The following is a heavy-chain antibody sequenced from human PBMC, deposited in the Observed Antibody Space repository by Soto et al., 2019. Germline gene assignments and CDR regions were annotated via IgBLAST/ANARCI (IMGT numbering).Heavy chain of an antibody. D-gene: IGHD4-17*01. CDR3: ARINYGDYYYGMDV. V-gene: IGHV4-59*01. CDR1: GGSINYSY. CDR2: ISYTGSA. J-gene: IGHJ6*02. Sequence: SETLSLTCTVSGGSINYSYWTWVRQPPGKGLEWIGYISYTGSANYNASLKSRLTISVDTSKNQFSLKLSSVTAADTALYYCARINYGDYYYGMDVWGQGTTVTVSS.